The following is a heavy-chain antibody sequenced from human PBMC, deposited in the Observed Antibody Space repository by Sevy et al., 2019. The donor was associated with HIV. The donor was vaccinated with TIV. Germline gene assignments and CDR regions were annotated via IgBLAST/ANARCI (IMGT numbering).Heavy chain of an antibody. CDR1: GGSISSGDYY. CDR3: ARQRASSGYFYFDS. CDR2: IFYSGST. Sequence: SETLSLTCTVSGGSISSGDYYWSWIRQPPGKGLEWIGYIFYSGSTSFHPSLKSRVTISLDTSKSQFSLRLSSVTAADTAVFYCARQRASSGYFYFDSWGQGTLVTVSS. D-gene: IGHD3-22*01. V-gene: IGHV4-30-4*01. J-gene: IGHJ4*02.